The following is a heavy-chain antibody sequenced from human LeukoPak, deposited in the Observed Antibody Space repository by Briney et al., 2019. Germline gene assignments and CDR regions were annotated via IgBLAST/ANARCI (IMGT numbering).Heavy chain of an antibody. Sequence: SETLSLTCTVSGGSISSSSYYWGWIRQPPGKGLEWIGSIYYSGSTYYNPSLKSRVTISVDTSKNQFSLKLSSVTAADTAVYYCARLTREYYYDSSGPPDAFDIWGQGTMVTVSS. V-gene: IGHV4-39*01. CDR2: IYYSGST. J-gene: IGHJ3*02. CDR3: ARLTREYYYDSSGPPDAFDI. CDR1: GGSISSSSYY. D-gene: IGHD3-22*01.